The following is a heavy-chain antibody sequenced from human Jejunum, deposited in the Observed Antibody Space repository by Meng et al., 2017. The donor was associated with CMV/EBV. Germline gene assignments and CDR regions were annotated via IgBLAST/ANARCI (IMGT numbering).Heavy chain of an antibody. J-gene: IGHJ6*02. CDR1: FSNYW. V-gene: IGHV3-7*01. CDR3: ARDRYSYGRYYYYYAMDV. D-gene: IGHD5-18*01. Sequence: FSNYWMSWGRQAPGKGLEWVANIKQDGDEEYYVDSVKGRFTISRDNAKNSLYLQMNSLRAEDTAVYYCARDRYSYGRYYYYYAMDVWGQGTTVTVSS. CDR2: IKQDGDEE.